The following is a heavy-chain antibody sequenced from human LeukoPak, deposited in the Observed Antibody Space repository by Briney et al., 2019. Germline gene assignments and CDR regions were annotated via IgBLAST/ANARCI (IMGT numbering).Heavy chain of an antibody. CDR1: GFTFSSYG. J-gene: IGHJ6*03. V-gene: IGHV3-30*02. CDR2: IRYDGSNK. CDR3: AKDPPTTPYCSSTSCYNYMDV. D-gene: IGHD2-2*02. Sequence: TGGSLRLSCAASGFTFSSYGMHWVRQAPGKGLEWVAFIRYDGSNKYYADSVKGRFTISRDNSKNTLYLQMNSLRAEDTAVYYCAKDPPTTPYCSSTSCYNYMDVWGKGTTVTVSS.